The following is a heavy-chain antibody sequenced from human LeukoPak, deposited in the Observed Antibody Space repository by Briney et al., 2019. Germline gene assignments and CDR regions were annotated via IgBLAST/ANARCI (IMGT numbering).Heavy chain of an antibody. J-gene: IGHJ5*02. Sequence: GGSLRLSCAASGFTFSSSIMNWVRQAPGKGLVWVSRINSDGSSTSYADSVKGRFTISRDNAKNTLYLQMNSLRAEDTAVYYCARDALSMVAATLGFDPWGQGTLVTVSS. CDR3: ARDALSMVAATLGFDP. V-gene: IGHV3-74*01. D-gene: IGHD2-15*01. CDR2: INSDGSST. CDR1: GFTFSSSI.